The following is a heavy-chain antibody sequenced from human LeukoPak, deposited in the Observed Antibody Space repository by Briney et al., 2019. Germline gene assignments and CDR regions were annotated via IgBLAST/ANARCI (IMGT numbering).Heavy chain of an antibody. V-gene: IGHV3-48*03. D-gene: IGHD3-16*01. CDR1: GFTFSSYE. Sequence: GGSLRLSCAASGFTFSSYEMNWVRQAPGKGLEWVSFISTSGSAIYYADSVQGRFTISRDNSKNTLYLQMDSLRAEDTAVYYCARAIPFGGWLDPWGQGTLVTVSS. J-gene: IGHJ5*02. CDR2: ISTSGSAI. CDR3: ARAIPFGGWLDP.